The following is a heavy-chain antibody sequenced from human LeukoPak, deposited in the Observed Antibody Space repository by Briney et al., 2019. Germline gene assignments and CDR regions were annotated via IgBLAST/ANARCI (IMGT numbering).Heavy chain of an antibody. Sequence: GGSLRLSCAASGFTFSSYSMNWVRQAPGKGLEWVSSISSSSYIYYADSVKGRFTISRDNAKNSLYLQMNSLRAEDTAVYYCARAIAALSSFDYWGQGTLVTVSS. D-gene: IGHD6-6*01. CDR1: GFTFSSYS. J-gene: IGHJ4*02. V-gene: IGHV3-21*01. CDR3: ARAIAALSSFDY. CDR2: ISSSSYI.